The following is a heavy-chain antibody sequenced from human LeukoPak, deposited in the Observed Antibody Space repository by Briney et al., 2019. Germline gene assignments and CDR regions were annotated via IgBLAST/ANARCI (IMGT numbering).Heavy chain of an antibody. CDR3: ARDHGYSSSLSN. CDR2: ISSSSSYI. Sequence: KSGGSLRLSCAASGFTVSSDSMNWVRHAPRKGLEWVSSISSSSSYIYYADSVKGRFTISRDNAKNSLYLQMNSLRAEDTAVYYCARDHGYSSSLSNWGQGTLVTVSS. J-gene: IGHJ4*02. V-gene: IGHV3-21*01. D-gene: IGHD6-13*01. CDR1: GFTVSSDS.